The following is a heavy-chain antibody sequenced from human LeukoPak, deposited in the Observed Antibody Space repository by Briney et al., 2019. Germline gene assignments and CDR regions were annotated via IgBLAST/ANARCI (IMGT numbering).Heavy chain of an antibody. D-gene: IGHD3-22*01. Sequence: SEPLSLTCPVSGGSISSYYWTWIRQPPGKGLEYIGYIYYSGSTNYNPSLKSRVTISVDTSRNQFSLKLSSVTASDTALYYCARSAYDSSDYYRYFDLWGRGTLVTVSS. CDR3: ARSAYDSSDYYRYFDL. V-gene: IGHV4-59*08. CDR1: GGSISSYY. J-gene: IGHJ2*01. CDR2: IYYSGST.